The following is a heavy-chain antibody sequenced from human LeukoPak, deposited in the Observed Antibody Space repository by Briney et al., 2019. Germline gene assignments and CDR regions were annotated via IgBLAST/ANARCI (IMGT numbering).Heavy chain of an antibody. CDR2: ISYDGSNK. J-gene: IGHJ4*02. V-gene: IGHV3-30-3*01. Sequence: GGSLRLSCAASGFTFSSYAMHWVRQAPGKGLERVAVISYDGSNKYYADSVKGRFTISRDNSKNTLYLQMNSLRAEDTAVYYCARTVGSGSPPDYWGQGTLVTVSS. CDR1: GFTFSSYA. D-gene: IGHD1-26*01. CDR3: ARTVGSGSPPDY.